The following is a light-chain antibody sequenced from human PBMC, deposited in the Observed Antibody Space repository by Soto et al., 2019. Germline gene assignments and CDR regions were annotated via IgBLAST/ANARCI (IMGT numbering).Light chain of an antibody. CDR1: QGIGNH. CDR3: LQHDTHPWT. CDR2: AAS. V-gene: IGKV1-17*01. Sequence: DIQMTQSPSSLSASVGDSVTITCRASQGIGNHLVWYQQKPAQVPQRLVYAASSLHTGVPSRFSGSGSGTEFTLTISSLQPEDFATYYCLQHDTHPWTFGQGTKVEIK. J-gene: IGKJ1*01.